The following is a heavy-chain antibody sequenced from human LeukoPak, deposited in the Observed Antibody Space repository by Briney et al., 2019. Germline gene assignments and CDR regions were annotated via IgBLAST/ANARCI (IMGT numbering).Heavy chain of an antibody. CDR3: ARGVVASGGNDFDY. CDR2: IYYSGTT. D-gene: IGHD4-23*01. V-gene: IGHV4-39*07. Sequence: PSETLSLTCTVSGGSISSSSYYWGWIRQPPGKGLEWIGSIYYSGTTYYNPSLKSRVTISVNTSKNQFSLKVNSVTAADTAVYYCARGVVASGGNDFDYWGQGTLVTVSS. CDR1: GGSISSSSYY. J-gene: IGHJ4*02.